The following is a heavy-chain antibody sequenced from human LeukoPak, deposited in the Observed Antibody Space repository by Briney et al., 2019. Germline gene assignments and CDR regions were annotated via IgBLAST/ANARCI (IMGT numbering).Heavy chain of an antibody. Sequence: GVSLRLSCAGSGFSFSNYALSWVRQAPGKGLEWVSSIGSSVNNTHYADSVKGRFTISRDNSKNTLYLQMNSLRAEDTAVYYCARDQAFDWFYYYYGMDVWGLGTTVIVSS. D-gene: IGHD3-9*01. V-gene: IGHV3-23*01. CDR3: ARDQAFDWFYYYYGMDV. J-gene: IGHJ6*02. CDR1: GFSFSNYA. CDR2: IGSSVNNT.